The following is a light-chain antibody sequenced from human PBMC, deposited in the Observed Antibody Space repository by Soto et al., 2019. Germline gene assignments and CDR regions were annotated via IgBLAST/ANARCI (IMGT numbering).Light chain of an antibody. CDR2: ATS. V-gene: IGKV1-12*01. CDR3: QKANSFPIN. CDR1: QDISSW. Sequence: DIQMTHSPSSVSASVLYIVTITFRASQDISSWLAWYQQKPGKAPKLLIYATSSLQSGVPSRFSGSGSGTDFTLTISSLQPEDFATYYCQKANSFPINFGQGTRLEIK. J-gene: IGKJ5*01.